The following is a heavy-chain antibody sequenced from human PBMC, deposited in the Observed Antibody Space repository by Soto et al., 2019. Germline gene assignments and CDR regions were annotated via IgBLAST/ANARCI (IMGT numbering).Heavy chain of an antibody. J-gene: IGHJ6*03. CDR2: INHSGNT. D-gene: IGHD3-10*01. V-gene: IGHV4-34*01. CDR3: ARGGSVNYYYYYMDV. Sequence: QVQIQQWGAGLLKPSETLSLTCAVYGGSFNGYYWSWIRQPPGKGLEWIGEINHSGNTNYNPSFKSRVTMSVDTSKNQFSLTVSSVTAADTAVYYCARGGSVNYYYYYMDVWGKGTTVTVSS. CDR1: GGSFNGYY.